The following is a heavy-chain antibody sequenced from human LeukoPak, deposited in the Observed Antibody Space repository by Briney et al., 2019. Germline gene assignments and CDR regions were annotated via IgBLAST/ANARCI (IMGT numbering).Heavy chain of an antibody. Sequence: SETLSLTCTVSGGSISSYYWSWNRQPPGKGLEWIGYIYYSGSTNYNPSLKSRVTISVDTSKNQFSLKLSSVTAADTAVYYCARARRLYGMDVWGQGTTVTVSS. J-gene: IGHJ6*02. V-gene: IGHV4-59*01. CDR1: GGSISSYY. CDR3: ARARRLYGMDV. D-gene: IGHD3-22*01. CDR2: IYYSGST.